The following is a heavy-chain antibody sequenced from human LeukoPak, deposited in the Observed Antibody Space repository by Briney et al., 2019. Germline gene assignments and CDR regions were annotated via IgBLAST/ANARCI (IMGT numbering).Heavy chain of an antibody. D-gene: IGHD3-22*01. Sequence: PGRSLRLSCAASGFTFSSYGMHWVRQAPGKGLEWVAVIWYDGSNKYYADSVKGRFTISRDNSKNTLYLQMNSLRAEDTAVYYCARDRDFYYYDSSGPPDYWGQGTLVTVPS. CDR1: GFTFSSYG. V-gene: IGHV3-33*01. CDR3: ARDRDFYYYDSSGPPDY. CDR2: IWYDGSNK. J-gene: IGHJ4*02.